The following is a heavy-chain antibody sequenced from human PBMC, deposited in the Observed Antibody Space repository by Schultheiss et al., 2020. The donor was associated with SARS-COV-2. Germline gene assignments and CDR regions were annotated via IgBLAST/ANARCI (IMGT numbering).Heavy chain of an antibody. CDR2: ISYDGSNK. Sequence: SCAASGFTFSTYGMHWVRQAPGKGLEWVAVISYDGSNKYYADSVKGRFTISRDNSKNTQYLQMNNLRAEDTAVYFCARGERGDSSGWWNYYYYYGMDVWGQGTTVTGSS. CDR3: ARGERGDSSGWWNYYYYYGMDV. CDR1: GFTFSTYG. J-gene: IGHJ6*02. D-gene: IGHD6-19*01. V-gene: IGHV3-30*03.